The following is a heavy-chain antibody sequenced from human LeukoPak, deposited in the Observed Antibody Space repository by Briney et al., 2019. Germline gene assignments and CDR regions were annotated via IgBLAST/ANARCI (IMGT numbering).Heavy chain of an antibody. Sequence: ASVKVSCKTSGYTFSSFDVIWVRQATGQGLEWIGWMNPNSLNTGYAQKFRRRVTMTGDTSISTAYMELSSLISEDTAVYYCARGIRNQLLSEYWGQGSLVTVSS. CDR3: ARGIRNQLLSEY. CDR1: GYTFSSFD. CDR2: MNPNSLNT. D-gene: IGHD2-2*01. J-gene: IGHJ4*02. V-gene: IGHV1-8*01.